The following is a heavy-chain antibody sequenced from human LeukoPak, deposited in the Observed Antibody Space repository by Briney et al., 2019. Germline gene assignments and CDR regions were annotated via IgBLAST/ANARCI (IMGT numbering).Heavy chain of an antibody. V-gene: IGHV1-2*02. CDR2: INPDSGGT. J-gene: IGHJ6*03. CDR3: ARDPLPIFPQGYCSSTSCLNYYYYMDV. Sequence: GASVKVSCKASGYTFSCYYMHWVRQAPGQGLEWMGWINPDSGGTNYAQKFQGRVTMTRDTSISTAYMELSRLRSDDTAVYYCARDPLPIFPQGYCSSTSCLNYYYYMDVWGKGTTVTVSS. D-gene: IGHD2-2*01. CDR1: GYTFSCYY.